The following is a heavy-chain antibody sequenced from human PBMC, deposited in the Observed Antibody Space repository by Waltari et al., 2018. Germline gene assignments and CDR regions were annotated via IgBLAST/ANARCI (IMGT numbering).Heavy chain of an antibody. CDR1: SFTFGTYC. J-gene: IGHJ3*02. V-gene: IGHV3-7*01. D-gene: IGHD5-12*01. Sequence: EVLLVVSGGGLFQTGGSLRLCCAASSFTFGTYCLQWVSQAPGKGLEWVANIKQDGSEEYYVDAVKGRFTISRDNAKNSLYLEMKTLRAEDTAIYYCARTGARWLQFAAFDIWGQGTMVTVSS. CDR2: IKQDGSEE. CDR3: ARTGARWLQFAAFDI.